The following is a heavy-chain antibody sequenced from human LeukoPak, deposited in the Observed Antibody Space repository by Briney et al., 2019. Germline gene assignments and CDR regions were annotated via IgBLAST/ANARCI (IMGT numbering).Heavy chain of an antibody. CDR3: AKENSYYYYYYMDV. J-gene: IGHJ6*03. CDR1: GFTFDDYG. D-gene: IGHD1-7*01. CDR2: ISGSGGST. Sequence: GGSLRLSCAASGFTFDDYGMSWVRQAPGKGLEWVSAISGSGGSTYYADSVKGWFTISRDNSKNTLYLQMNSLRAEDTAVYYCAKENSYYYYYYMDVWGKGTTVTISS. V-gene: IGHV3-23*01.